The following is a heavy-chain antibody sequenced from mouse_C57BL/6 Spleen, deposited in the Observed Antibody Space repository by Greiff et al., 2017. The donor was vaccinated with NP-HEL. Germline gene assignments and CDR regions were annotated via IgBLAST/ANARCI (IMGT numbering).Heavy chain of an antibody. V-gene: IGHV1-82*01. J-gene: IGHJ1*03. Sequence: QLQQSGPELVKPGASVKISCKASGYAFSSSWMNWVKQRPGKGLEWIGRIYPGDGDTNYNGKFKGKATLTADKSSSTAYMQLSSLTSEDSAVYFCARSEGYYGSRWYFDVWGTGTTVTVSS. CDR3: ARSEGYYGSRWYFDV. D-gene: IGHD1-1*01. CDR1: GYAFSSSW. CDR2: IYPGDGDT.